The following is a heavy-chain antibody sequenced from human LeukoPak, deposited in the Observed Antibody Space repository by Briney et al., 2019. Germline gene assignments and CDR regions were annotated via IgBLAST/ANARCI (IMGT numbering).Heavy chain of an antibody. CDR3: ARGGYHHGFDI. Sequence: GGSLRLSCATSGITFSNYWMHWVRRAPGKGLVWVSHIIQDGSATFYADSVKGRFTISRDNAKNTVYLQMNSLRAEDTAVYYCARGGYHHGFDIWGQGTMVTVSS. V-gene: IGHV3-74*01. J-gene: IGHJ3*02. CDR1: GITFSNYW. CDR2: IIQDGSAT. D-gene: IGHD2-15*01.